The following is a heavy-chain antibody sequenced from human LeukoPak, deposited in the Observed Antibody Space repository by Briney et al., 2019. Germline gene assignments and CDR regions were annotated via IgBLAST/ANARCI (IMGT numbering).Heavy chain of an antibody. D-gene: IGHD3-3*01. V-gene: IGHV4-59*08. Sequence: SETLSLTCTVSGGSISSYYWSWIRQPPGKGLEWIGYIYYSGSTNYNPSLKSRVTISVDTSKNQFSLKLSSVTAADTAVYYCARLKVGYFDYWGQGTLVTASS. CDR1: GGSISSYY. CDR3: ARLKVGYFDY. CDR2: IYYSGST. J-gene: IGHJ4*02.